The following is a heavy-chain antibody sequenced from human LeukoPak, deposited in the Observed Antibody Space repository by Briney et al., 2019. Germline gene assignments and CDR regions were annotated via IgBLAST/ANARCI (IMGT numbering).Heavy chain of an antibody. V-gene: IGHV4-59*01. Sequence: SETLSLTCTVSGGSISSYYWSWIRQPAGKGLEWIGYIHYSGNNKYNPSLKSRVTISLDPSKSQFSLRLNSVTAADTAVYYCATGGSTQYDFWSGPTLYFDYWGQGILVTVSS. CDR2: IHYSGNN. J-gene: IGHJ4*02. D-gene: IGHD3-3*01. CDR3: ATGGSTQYDFWSGPTLYFDY. CDR1: GGSISSYY.